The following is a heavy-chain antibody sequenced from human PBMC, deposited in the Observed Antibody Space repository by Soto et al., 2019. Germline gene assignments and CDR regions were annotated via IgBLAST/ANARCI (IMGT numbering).Heavy chain of an antibody. V-gene: IGHV5-10-1*01. Sequence: GESLKISCKGSGYSFTSYWISWVRQMPGKGLEWMGRIDPSDSYTNYSPSFQGHVTISADKSISTAYLQWSSLKASDTAMYYYARVRYLDILTGYAYYCCGMDVWGQGSKV. CDR1: GYSFTSYW. D-gene: IGHD3-9*01. J-gene: IGHJ6*02. CDR3: ARVRYLDILTGYAYYCCGMDV. CDR2: IDPSDSYT.